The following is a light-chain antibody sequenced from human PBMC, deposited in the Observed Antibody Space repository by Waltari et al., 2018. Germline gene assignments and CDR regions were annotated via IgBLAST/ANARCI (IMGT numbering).Light chain of an antibody. CDR3: QETYTTLFT. V-gene: IGKV1-39*01. Sequence: DIQMTQSPPSLAASVGDSVNITCRASQTIRNYLNWYQQRPGKAPKLLISAAYSLQSGVPSRFSGSGSATDFALTISSLQPEDFASYHCQETYTTLFTFGPGTKVEIK. J-gene: IGKJ3*01. CDR1: QTIRNY. CDR2: AAY.